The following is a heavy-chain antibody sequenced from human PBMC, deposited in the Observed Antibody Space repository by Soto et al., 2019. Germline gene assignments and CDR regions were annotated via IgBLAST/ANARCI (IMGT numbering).Heavy chain of an antibody. CDR2: ISYDGSNK. D-gene: IGHD2-15*01. CDR1: GFTFSSYG. CDR3: AKDRARYCGGGSCYSIFDY. V-gene: IGHV3-30*18. Sequence: QVQLVESGGGVVQPGRSLRLSCAASGFTFSSYGMHWVRQAPGKGLEWVAVISYDGSNKYYADSVKGRFTISRDNPKNTLYLQMNSLRAEDTAVYYSAKDRARYCGGGSCYSIFDYWGQGTLVTVSS. J-gene: IGHJ4*02.